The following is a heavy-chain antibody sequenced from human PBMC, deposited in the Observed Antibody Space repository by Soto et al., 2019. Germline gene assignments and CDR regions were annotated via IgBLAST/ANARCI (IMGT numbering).Heavy chain of an antibody. CDR1: GASISSGGYY. J-gene: IGHJ4*02. V-gene: IGHV4-31*03. D-gene: IGHD6-6*01. Sequence: PSETLSLTCTVSGASISSGGYYWSWIRQHPGKGLEWIGYIYFSGSTDYNPSLKSRVTISVDTSNNQFSLKLSSVTAADTAVYYCASVARPSRVDYWGQGTLVTVSS. CDR3: ASVARPSRVDY. CDR2: IYFSGST.